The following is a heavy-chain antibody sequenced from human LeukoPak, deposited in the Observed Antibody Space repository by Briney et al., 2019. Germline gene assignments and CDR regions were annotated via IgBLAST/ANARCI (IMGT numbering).Heavy chain of an antibody. Sequence: GGSLRLSCAASGFRYNTYWMSWVRQAPGKGLEWVASINEDGSETHYADSAKGRFTVSRDNSRNSLYLQMNSLRAEDMAVYYCARPGTYWNNDYWGQGTLVTLSS. V-gene: IGHV3-7*01. CDR1: GFRYNTYW. J-gene: IGHJ4*02. D-gene: IGHD1/OR15-1a*01. CDR2: INEDGSET. CDR3: ARPGTYWNNDY.